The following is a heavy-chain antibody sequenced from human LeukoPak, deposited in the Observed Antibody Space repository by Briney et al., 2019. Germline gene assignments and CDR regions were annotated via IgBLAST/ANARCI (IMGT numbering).Heavy chain of an antibody. V-gene: IGHV1-8*03. CDR1: GYTFASYD. D-gene: IGHD3-10*01. J-gene: IGHJ5*02. CDR3: ARRGLATRYWFDP. CDR2: MNPNSGNT. Sequence: ASVKVSCKASGYTFASYDINWVRQATGQGLEWMGWMNPNSGNTGYAQKFQGRVTITRNTSISTAYMELSSLRSEDTAVYYCARRGLATRYWFDPWGQGTLVTVSS.